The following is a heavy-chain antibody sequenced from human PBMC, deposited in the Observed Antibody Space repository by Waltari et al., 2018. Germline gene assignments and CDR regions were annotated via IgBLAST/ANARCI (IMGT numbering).Heavy chain of an antibody. V-gene: IGHV4-39*07. D-gene: IGHD2-21*01. CDR2: IYYSGST. CDR1: GGSISSSSYY. J-gene: IGHJ3*02. CDR3: ARDRYCGGDCGDAFDI. Sequence: QLQLQESGPGLVKPSETLSLTCTVSGGSISSSSYYWGWIRQPPGKGLEWIGSIYYSGSTYYNPSLKSRVTISVDTSKNQFSLKLSSVTAADTAVYYCARDRYCGGDCGDAFDIWGQGTMVTVSS.